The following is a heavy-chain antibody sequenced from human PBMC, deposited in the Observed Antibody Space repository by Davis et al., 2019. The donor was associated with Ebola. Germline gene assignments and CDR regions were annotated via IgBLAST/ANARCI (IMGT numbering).Heavy chain of an antibody. Sequence: ASVKVSCKASGYTFTTYYMHWVRQAPGQGLEWMGIINPSGGSTSYAQKFQGRVTMTRDTSTSTVYMELSRLRSDDTAVYYCASARGSGSSRGWFDPWGQGTLVTVSS. J-gene: IGHJ5*02. D-gene: IGHD1-26*01. CDR1: GYTFTTYY. CDR3: ASARGSGSSRGWFDP. CDR2: INPSGGST. V-gene: IGHV1-46*01.